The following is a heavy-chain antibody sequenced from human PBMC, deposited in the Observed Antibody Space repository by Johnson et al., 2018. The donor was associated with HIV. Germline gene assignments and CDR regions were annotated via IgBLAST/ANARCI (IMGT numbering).Heavy chain of an antibody. J-gene: IGHJ3*02. D-gene: IGHD4-23*01. Sequence: VQLVESGGGLVQPGGSLRLSCAASGFSFSSYGMHWVRQAPGKGLEWVAFIWYDDSNEYYGESVKGRFTISRDNSKNTLYLQMSSLRAEDTAVYYCARGYGGNYDAFDIWGQGTMVTVSS. CDR2: IWYDDSNE. CDR3: ARGYGGNYDAFDI. V-gene: IGHV3-30*02. CDR1: GFSFSSYG.